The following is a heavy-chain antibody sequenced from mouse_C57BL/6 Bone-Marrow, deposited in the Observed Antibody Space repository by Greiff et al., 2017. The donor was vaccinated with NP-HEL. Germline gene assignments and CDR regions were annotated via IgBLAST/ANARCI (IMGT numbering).Heavy chain of an antibody. CDR2: INPGRGGP. J-gene: IGHJ3*01. V-gene: IGHV1-54*01. Sequence: VQLQQSGAELVRPGTSVKVSCKASGYAFTNYLIEWVKPRPGQGLEWIGVINPGRGGPNYNAKFKGKATLNADKSSSPAYMQRSSLTSEDSAVYFCARLGYSNPWFAYGGQGTLVTVSA. CDR3: ARLGYSNPWFAY. D-gene: IGHD2-5*01. CDR1: GYAFTNYL.